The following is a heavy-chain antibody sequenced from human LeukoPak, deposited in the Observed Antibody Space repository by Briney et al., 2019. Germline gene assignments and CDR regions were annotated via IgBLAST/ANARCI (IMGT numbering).Heavy chain of an antibody. CDR2: INHSGST. D-gene: IGHD6-6*01. V-gene: IGHV4-34*01. CDR3: ASFSSSSSSFDY. J-gene: IGHJ4*02. CDR1: GGSFSGYY. Sequence: PSETLSLTCAVYGGSFSGYYWSWIRQPPGKGLEWIGGINHSGSTNYNPSLKGRVTISVDTSKNQFSLKLSSVTAADTAVYYCASFSSSSSSFDYWGQGTLVTVSS.